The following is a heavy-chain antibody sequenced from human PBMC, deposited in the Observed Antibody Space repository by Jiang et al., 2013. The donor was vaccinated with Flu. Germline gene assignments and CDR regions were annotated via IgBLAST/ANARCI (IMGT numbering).Heavy chain of an antibody. D-gene: IGHD6-13*01. J-gene: IGHJ5*02. Sequence: QLVESGGGVVQPGRSLRLSCAASGFTFSSYGMHWVRQAPGKGLEWVAVIWYDGSNKYYADSVKGRFTISRDNSKNTLYLQMNSLRAEDTAVYYCARDPSIAAADSNWFDPWGQGTLVTVSS. V-gene: IGHV3-33*01. CDR1: GFTFSSYG. CDR2: IWYDGSNK. CDR3: ARDPSIAAADSNWFDP.